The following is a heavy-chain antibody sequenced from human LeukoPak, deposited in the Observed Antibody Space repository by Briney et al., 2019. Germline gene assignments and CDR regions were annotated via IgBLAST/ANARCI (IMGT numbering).Heavy chain of an antibody. V-gene: IGHV3-74*01. CDR3: ASGGDAFDM. J-gene: IGHJ3*02. CDR1: GFSFSTYW. Sequence: GGSLRLSCAASGFSFSTYWMHWVRQAPGKGLVWVSRINTDGSTTTNADSVKGRFTISRDNAKHTLYLQMNSLSAEDTAVYYCASGGDAFDMWGRGTMVTVSS. CDR2: INTDGSTT.